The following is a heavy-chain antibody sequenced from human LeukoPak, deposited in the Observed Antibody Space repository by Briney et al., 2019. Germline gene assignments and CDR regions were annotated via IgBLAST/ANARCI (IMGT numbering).Heavy chain of an antibody. CDR2: FGTRSSSI. D-gene: IGHD3-16*01. Sequence: VGSLRLSCAASGFTFSNYAMNWVRQAPGKGLEWVSSFGTRSSSIYYAHSVTGRFIVSRDNAKNSLFLQMNSLRAEDTAVYYCARENDQGFDYWGQGTLVTVSS. V-gene: IGHV3-21*01. J-gene: IGHJ4*02. CDR1: GFTFSNYA. CDR3: ARENDQGFDY.